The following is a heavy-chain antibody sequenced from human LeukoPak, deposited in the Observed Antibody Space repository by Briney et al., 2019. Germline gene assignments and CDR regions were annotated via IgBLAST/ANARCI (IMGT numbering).Heavy chain of an antibody. J-gene: IGHJ4*02. D-gene: IGHD3-22*01. Sequence: ASVNVSCKASGGTFSSYAISWVRQAPGQGLEWMGGIIPIFGTANYAQKFQGRVTITADESTSTAYMELSSLRSEDTAVYYCARVGYYYDSSGYYLAYWGQGTLVTVSS. CDR2: IIPIFGTA. CDR1: GGTFSSYA. CDR3: ARVGYYYDSSGYYLAY. V-gene: IGHV1-69*13.